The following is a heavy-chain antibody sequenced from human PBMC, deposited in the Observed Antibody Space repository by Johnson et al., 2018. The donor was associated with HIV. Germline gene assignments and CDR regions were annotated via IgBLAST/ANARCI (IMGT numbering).Heavy chain of an antibody. CDR2: IYSGGRT. J-gene: IGHJ3*02. Sequence: VQLVESGGGLVQPGGSLRLSCAASGFTVSSNYMSWVRQAPGKGLEWVSVIYSGGRTYYADSVKGRFTISRDNSKNTLYLQMNSLRAEDTAVYYCARASAVFDAFDIWGQGTMVTVSS. CDR3: ARASAVFDAFDI. CDR1: GFTVSSNY. D-gene: IGHD1-14*01. V-gene: IGHV3-66*02.